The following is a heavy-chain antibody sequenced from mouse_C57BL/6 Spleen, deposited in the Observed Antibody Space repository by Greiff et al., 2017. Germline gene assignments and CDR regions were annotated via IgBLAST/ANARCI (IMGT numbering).Heavy chain of an antibody. V-gene: IGHV1-69*01. Sequence: QVQLQQPGAELVMPGASVKLSCKASGYTFTSYWMHWVKQRPGQGLEWIGEIDPSDSYTNYNQKFKGKSTLTVDKSSSTAYMQLSSLTSEDSAVYYCARGAMMVTDYYAMDCWGQGTSVTVAS. CDR3: ARGAMMVTDYYAMDC. J-gene: IGHJ4*01. D-gene: IGHD2-3*01. CDR1: GYTFTSYW. CDR2: IDPSDSYT.